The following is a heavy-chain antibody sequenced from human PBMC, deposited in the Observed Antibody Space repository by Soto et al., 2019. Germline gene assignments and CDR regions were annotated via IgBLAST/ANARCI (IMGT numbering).Heavy chain of an antibody. D-gene: IGHD3-16*02. CDR2: IKQDGSEK. CDR1: GFTFSSYW. Sequence: GGSMRLSCAAPGFTFSSYWMSWVRQAPGKGLEWVANIKQDGSEKYYVDSVKGRFTISRDNAKNSLYLQMNSLRAEDTAVYYCARDKITFGGVIALDYWGQGTLVTVSS. V-gene: IGHV3-7*01. CDR3: ARDKITFGGVIALDY. J-gene: IGHJ4*02.